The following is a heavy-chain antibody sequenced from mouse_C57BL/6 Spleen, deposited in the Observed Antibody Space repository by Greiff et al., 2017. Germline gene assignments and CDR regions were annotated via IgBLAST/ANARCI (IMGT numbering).Heavy chain of an antibody. CDR2: ISSGSSSI. V-gene: IGHV5-17*01. Sequence: DVQLQESGGGLVKPGGSLKLSCAASGFTFSDYGMHWVRQAPEKGLEWVAYISSGSSSIYYADTVKGRFTISRDNAKITLLLQMTSLKSEDTAMYYSARVLLRSYFYAMDYWGQGTSVTVSS. J-gene: IGHJ4*01. D-gene: IGHD1-1*01. CDR1: GFTFSDYG. CDR3: ARVLLRSYFYAMDY.